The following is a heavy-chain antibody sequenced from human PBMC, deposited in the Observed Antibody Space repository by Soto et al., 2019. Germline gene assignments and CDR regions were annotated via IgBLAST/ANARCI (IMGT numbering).Heavy chain of an antibody. CDR3: TTDEGDYGDYTIYEFRDY. CDR2: IKSKTDGGTT. CDR1: GFTFSNAW. Sequence: GGSLRLSCAASGFTFSNAWMNWVRQAPGKGLEWVGRIKSKTDGGTTDYAAPVKGRFTISRDDSKNTLYLQMNSLKTEDTAVYYCTTDEGDYGDYTIYEFRDYWGQGTLVTVSS. V-gene: IGHV3-15*07. J-gene: IGHJ4*02. D-gene: IGHD4-17*01.